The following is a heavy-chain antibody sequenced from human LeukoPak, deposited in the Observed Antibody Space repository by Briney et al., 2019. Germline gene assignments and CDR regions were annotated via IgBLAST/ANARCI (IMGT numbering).Heavy chain of an antibody. CDR1: AGSFSSYA. V-gene: IGHV1-69*05. J-gene: IGHJ4*02. CDR3: AREVGYGGGGYYFDY. Sequence: SVKVSCKASAGSFSSYAISWVLQAPGQGLEWMGRIIPIFGTANYAQKFQGRVTITTDESTSTASIQLCSLRSEDTAAYYCAREVGYGGGGYYFDYWGQGTLVTVTS. D-gene: IGHD5-18*01. CDR2: IIPIFGTA.